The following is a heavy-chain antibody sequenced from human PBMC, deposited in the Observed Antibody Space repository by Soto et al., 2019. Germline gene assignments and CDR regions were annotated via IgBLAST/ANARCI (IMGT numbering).Heavy chain of an antibody. CDR1: GFTFSRVS. CDR2: ISSGSSDR. V-gene: IGHV3-21*01. CDR3: ARVAY. Sequence: GGSLRLSCEASGFTFSRVSMNWVRQAPGKGLEWVASISSGSSDRWYADSVKGRFIISRDNAQNSLFLQMNTLRPEDTAMYYCARVAYWGPGTQVTVSS. J-gene: IGHJ4*02.